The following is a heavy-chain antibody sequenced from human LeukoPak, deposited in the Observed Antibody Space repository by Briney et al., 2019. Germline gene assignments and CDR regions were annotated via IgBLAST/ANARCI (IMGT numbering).Heavy chain of an antibody. D-gene: IGHD2-21*02. CDR2: IYYSGST. Sequence: GSLRLSCAASGFTFSNYAMSWVRQAPGKGLEWIGSIYYSGSTYYNPSLKSRVTISVDTSKNQFSLKLSSVTAADTAVYYCATAYCGGDCYGSTNNWFDPWGQGTLVTVSS. CDR1: GFTFSNYA. V-gene: IGHV4-59*05. CDR3: ATAYCGGDCYGSTNNWFDP. J-gene: IGHJ5*02.